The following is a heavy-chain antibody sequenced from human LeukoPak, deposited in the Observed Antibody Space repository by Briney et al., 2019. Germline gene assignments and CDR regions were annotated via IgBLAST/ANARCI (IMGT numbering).Heavy chain of an antibody. Sequence: GGSLRLSCAASRFTFSSYEMNWVRQAPGKGLEWVSYISSSGSTIYYADSVKGRFTISRDNAKNSLYLQMNSLRAEDTAVYYCARDLSSGWYLSSASYYFDYWGQGTLVTVSS. J-gene: IGHJ4*02. CDR2: ISSSGSTI. CDR3: ARDLSSGWYLSSASYYFDY. D-gene: IGHD6-19*01. CDR1: RFTFSSYE. V-gene: IGHV3-48*03.